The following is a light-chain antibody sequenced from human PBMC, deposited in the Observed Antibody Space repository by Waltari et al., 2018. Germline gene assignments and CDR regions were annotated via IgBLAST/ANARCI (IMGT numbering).Light chain of an antibody. J-gene: IGLJ1*01. CDR2: LNSDGTY. Sequence: QLVLTQSPSASASLGASVKLTCTLSSGHSTYAIAWHQQQPEKGPRYLMKLNSDGTYTKGDGIPDRFSGSSSEAERYLTISSLQSEDAADYYCQAWGTGIVFGTGTKVTVL. CDR1: SGHSTYA. V-gene: IGLV4-69*01. CDR3: QAWGTGIV.